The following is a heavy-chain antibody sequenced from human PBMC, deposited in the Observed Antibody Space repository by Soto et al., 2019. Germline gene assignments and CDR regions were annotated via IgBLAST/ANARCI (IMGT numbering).Heavy chain of an antibody. V-gene: IGHV1-18*04. J-gene: IGHJ4*02. CDR3: ARDKRARPPGYSSGWSFDY. D-gene: IGHD6-19*01. CDR2: ISAYNGNT. Sequence: VASVKVSCKASGYTFTSYGISWVRQAPGQGLEWMGWISAYNGNTNYAQKLQGRVTMTTDTSTSTAYMELRSLRSDDTAVYYCARDKRARPPGYSSGWSFDYWGQGTLVTVSS. CDR1: GYTFTSYG.